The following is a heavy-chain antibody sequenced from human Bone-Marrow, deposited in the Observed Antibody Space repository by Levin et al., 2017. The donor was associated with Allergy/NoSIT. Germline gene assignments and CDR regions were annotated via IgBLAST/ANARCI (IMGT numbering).Heavy chain of an antibody. CDR1: GGSLDSSNW. D-gene: IGHD3-22*01. CDR3: ARNGNDFDTSGYALNYLDS. J-gene: IGHJ4*02. V-gene: IGHV4-4*02. CDR2: VHQSGST. Sequence: SQTLSLTCTVSGGSLDSSNWWSWVRQSPGKGLEWLGEVHQSGSTNYRPSLQSRLTISIDKSKNQFFLKVTSVVAADAAVYYCARNGNDFDTSGYALNYLDSWGQGTQVTVSS.